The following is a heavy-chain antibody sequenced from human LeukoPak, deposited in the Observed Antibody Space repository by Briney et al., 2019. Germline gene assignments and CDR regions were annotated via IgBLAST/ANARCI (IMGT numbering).Heavy chain of an antibody. CDR1: GGTFSSYA. V-gene: IGHV1-69*05. Sequence: SVKVSCKASGGTFSSYAISWVRQAPGQGLEWMGGIIPIFGTANYAQKFQGRVTITTDESTSTAYMGLSSLRSEDTAVYYCARSGYSGYEYYYYYMDVWGKGTTVTVSS. CDR3: ARSGYSGYEYYYYYMDV. CDR2: IIPIFGTA. J-gene: IGHJ6*03. D-gene: IGHD5-12*01.